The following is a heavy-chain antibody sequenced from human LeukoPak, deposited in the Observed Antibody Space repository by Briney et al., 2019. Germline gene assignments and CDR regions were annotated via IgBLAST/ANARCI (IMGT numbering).Heavy chain of an antibody. CDR2: IYYSGST. J-gene: IGHJ4*02. CDR3: ARTRPIYDSSGYYYEFHY. CDR1: GGSISSYY. Sequence: SETLSLTCTVSGGSISSYYWSWIRQHPGKGLEWIGDIYYSGSTNYNPPLNSRVTISVDTSTNQFSLKLSSVTAADTAVYYCARTRPIYDSSGYYYEFHYWGQGTLVTVSS. D-gene: IGHD3-22*01. V-gene: IGHV4-59*01.